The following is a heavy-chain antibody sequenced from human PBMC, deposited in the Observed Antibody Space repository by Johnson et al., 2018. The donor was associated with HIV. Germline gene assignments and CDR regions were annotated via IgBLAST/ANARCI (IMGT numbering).Heavy chain of an antibody. Sequence: VQLVESGGGLIQPGGSLRLSCAASGFTVSSNYMSWVRQAPGKGLEWVSVIYSGGSTYYADSVKGRFTISRDNSKNTLYLQMNSLRAEDTAVYYCARVGDRYWSGGSCYSGAFDIWGQGTMVTVSS. CDR2: IYSGGST. J-gene: IGHJ3*02. V-gene: IGHV3-53*01. D-gene: IGHD2-15*01. CDR3: ARVGDRYWSGGSCYSGAFDI. CDR1: GFTVSSNY.